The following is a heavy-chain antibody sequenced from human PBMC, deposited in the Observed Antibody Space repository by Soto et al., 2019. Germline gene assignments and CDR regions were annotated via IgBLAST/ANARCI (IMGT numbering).Heavy chain of an antibody. D-gene: IGHD3-3*01. CDR3: ARANTIFGVVIIRDYYYGMDV. V-gene: IGHV4-34*01. CDR1: GGSFSGYY. CDR2: TNHSGST. J-gene: IGHJ6*02. Sequence: SETLSLTCAVYGGSFSGYYWSWIRQPPGKGLEWIGETNHSGSTNYNPSLKSRVTISVDTSKNQFSLKLSSVTAADTAVYYCARANTIFGVVIIRDYYYGMDVWGQGTTLTVSS.